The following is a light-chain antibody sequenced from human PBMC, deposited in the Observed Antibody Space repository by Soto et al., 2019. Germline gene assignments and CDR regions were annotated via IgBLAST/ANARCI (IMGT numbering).Light chain of an antibody. V-gene: IGLV2-8*01. J-gene: IGLJ2*01. CDR3: NSFAGSAHVV. CDR2: DVS. CDR1: SSDVGAYNY. Sequence: QSALAQPPSASGSPGQSVTICCTGTSSDVGAYNYVSWYQQHPGKAPKLIIYDVSQRPSGVPDRFSGSKSGNTASLTVSGLQAEDEAVYYCNSFAGSAHVVFGGGTKLTVL.